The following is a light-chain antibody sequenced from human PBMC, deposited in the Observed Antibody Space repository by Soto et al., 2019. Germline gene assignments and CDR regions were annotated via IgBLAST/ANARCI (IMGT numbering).Light chain of an antibody. V-gene: IGLV3-21*04. Sequence: SYELTQPPSVSVAPGKTARITCGGDNIGSKSVHWYQQKPGQATVLVIYYDTDRPSGIPERFSGSNSGNTATLTISRVEAGYEADYYCQVWDSSSDHYVFGTGTKLTVL. CDR1: NIGSKS. J-gene: IGLJ1*01. CDR2: YDT. CDR3: QVWDSSSDHYV.